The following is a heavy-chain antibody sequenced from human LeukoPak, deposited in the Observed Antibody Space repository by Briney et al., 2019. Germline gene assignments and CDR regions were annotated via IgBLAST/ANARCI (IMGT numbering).Heavy chain of an antibody. D-gene: IGHD5-18*01. CDR3: AKATGYNSGYFDY. Sequence: PGGSLRLSCAASGFTFSSYAMNWVRQAPGKGLEWVSTISDSGGSAYYADSVKGRFTISRDNSRNTLYLQMNSLRAEDTAVYYCAKATGYNSGYFDYWGQGTLLTVSS. CDR1: GFTFSSYA. V-gene: IGHV3-23*01. J-gene: IGHJ4*02. CDR2: ISDSGGSA.